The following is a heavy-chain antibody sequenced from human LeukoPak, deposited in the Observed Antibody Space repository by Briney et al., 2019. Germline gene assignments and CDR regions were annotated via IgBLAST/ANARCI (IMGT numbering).Heavy chain of an antibody. CDR2: IYYSGTT. CDR3: ARGGPFRGSSRGRNWFDP. V-gene: IGHV4-39*06. J-gene: IGHJ5*02. Sequence: PSQTLSLTCTVSGASISSGSYYWGWLRQPPGKGLEWIGSIYYSGTTHYNPSLKSRVTISVDTSNNHFALKLSSVTAADTAVYYCARGGPFRGSSRGRNWFDPWGQGTLVTVSS. D-gene: IGHD1-26*01. CDR1: GASISSGSYY.